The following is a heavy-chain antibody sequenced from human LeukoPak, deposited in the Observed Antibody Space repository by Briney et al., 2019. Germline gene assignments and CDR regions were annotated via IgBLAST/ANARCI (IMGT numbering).Heavy chain of an antibody. CDR1: GFLFRNYA. CDR3: AKWGDYDILTGYYVSDF. J-gene: IGHJ4*02. D-gene: IGHD3-9*01. Sequence: GGSLRLSCAAAGFLFRNYAMSWVRQAPGKGLEWVSAITGSGDTTYYADSVKGRFTISRDNSKNTLYVEMNTLRAEDTAVYYCAKWGDYDILTGYYVSDFWGQGTLVTVSS. V-gene: IGHV3-23*01. CDR2: ITGSGDTT.